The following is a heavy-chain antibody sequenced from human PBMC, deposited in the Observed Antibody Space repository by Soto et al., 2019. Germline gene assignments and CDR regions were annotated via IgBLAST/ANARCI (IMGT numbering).Heavy chain of an antibody. Sequence: SETLSLTCTVSGGSISSYYWNWIRQLPGKGLEWIGYIYYSGTTNYNPSLKSRVTMSVDTSKNQFSLKLGSVTAADTAVYYCARTSGVSSSYYYDYWGQGTLVT. J-gene: IGHJ4*02. V-gene: IGHV4-59*01. D-gene: IGHD3-22*01. CDR2: IYYSGTT. CDR1: GGSISSYY. CDR3: ARTSGVSSSYYYDY.